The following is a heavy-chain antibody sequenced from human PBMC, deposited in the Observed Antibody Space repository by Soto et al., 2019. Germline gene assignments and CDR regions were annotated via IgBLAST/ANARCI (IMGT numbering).Heavy chain of an antibody. CDR3: ARDQPGSFSGFSP. CDR1: GFIFSSYG. D-gene: IGHD3-3*01. J-gene: IGHJ6*02. CDR2: ISSGSGYI. Sequence: GGSLRLSCAASGFIFSSYGMNWVRQAPGKGLERVSSISSGSGYIYYADSVKGRFTTSRDNAQNSLFLQMNNLRADDTAVYYCARDQPGSFSGFSPWGQGTTVTVS. V-gene: IGHV3-21*06.